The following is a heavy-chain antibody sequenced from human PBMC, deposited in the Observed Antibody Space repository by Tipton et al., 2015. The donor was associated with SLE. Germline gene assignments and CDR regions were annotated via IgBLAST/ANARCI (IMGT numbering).Heavy chain of an antibody. Sequence: TLSLTCAVYGGSFSGFYWNWIRQHPGKGLEWIGEIDDSGSTNYNPSLKSRVTISIDTSKNQFSLKLSSLTAADTAVYYCARERGYYDSSGYGGDAWFDPWGRGTLVTVST. CDR1: GGSFSGFY. V-gene: IGHV4-34*01. CDR3: ARERGYYDSSGYGGDAWFDP. D-gene: IGHD3-22*01. CDR2: IDDSGST. J-gene: IGHJ5*02.